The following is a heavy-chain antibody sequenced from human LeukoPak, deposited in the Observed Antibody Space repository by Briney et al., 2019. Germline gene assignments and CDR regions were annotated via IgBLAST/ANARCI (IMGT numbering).Heavy chain of an antibody. D-gene: IGHD3-22*01. CDR2: IYPGDSVT. CDR3: ARTYYYDGSGSITFDY. V-gene: IGHV5-51*01. J-gene: IGHJ4*02. CDR1: GYRFTNYW. Sequence: GESLKISCKGSGYRFTNYWIGWVRQMPGKGLEWMGIIYPGDSVTKYSPTVQGQVTISADKSISIAYLQWSSLKASDTAIYYCARTYYYDGSGSITFDYWGQGALVTVSP.